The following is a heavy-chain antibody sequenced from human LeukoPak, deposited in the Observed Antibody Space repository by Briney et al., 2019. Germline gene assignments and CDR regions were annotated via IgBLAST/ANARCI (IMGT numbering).Heavy chain of an antibody. CDR3: ARGSAYGYKYYYYYYMDV. D-gene: IGHD5-24*01. J-gene: IGHJ6*03. Sequence: NPSETQSLTCAVYGGSISGYYWSWIRQPPGKGLEWIGDINHSGSTNYNPSLKSRVTISVDTSKNQFSLKLSSVTAADTAVYYCARGSAYGYKYYYYYYMDVWGKGTTVTVSS. CDR2: INHSGST. CDR1: GGSISGYY. V-gene: IGHV4-34*01.